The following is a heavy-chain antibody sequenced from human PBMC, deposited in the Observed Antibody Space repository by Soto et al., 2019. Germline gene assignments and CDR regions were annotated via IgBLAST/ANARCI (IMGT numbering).Heavy chain of an antibody. CDR2: VNQDGSQK. J-gene: IGHJ4*02. D-gene: IGHD6-19*01. Sequence: GGSLRLSCAGSGFTFSGYWMTWVRQPPGKGLEWVASVNQDGSQKFYVDSVKGRFTISRDNDKNSLFLQMISLRAEDTAVYYCARWESSGWDLGIWGQGTLVTVSS. V-gene: IGHV3-7*03. CDR1: GFTFSGYW. CDR3: ARWESSGWDLGI.